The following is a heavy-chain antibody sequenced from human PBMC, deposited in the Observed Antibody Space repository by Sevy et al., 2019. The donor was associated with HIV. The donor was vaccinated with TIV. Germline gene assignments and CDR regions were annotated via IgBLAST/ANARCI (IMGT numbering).Heavy chain of an antibody. V-gene: IGHV3-15*01. CDR1: GFSFRETW. CDR3: TTMGYHGSFDI. J-gene: IGHJ3*02. CDR2: IKSKSDGGTT. Sequence: GGSLRLSCAASGFSFRETWMSWVRQGPGKGLELVGRIKSKSDGGTTDYAAPVKGRFTISRDDSKTTLYLQMNSLKTEVTALYYCTTMGYHGSFDIWGQGTMVTVSS. D-gene: IGHD3-16*02.